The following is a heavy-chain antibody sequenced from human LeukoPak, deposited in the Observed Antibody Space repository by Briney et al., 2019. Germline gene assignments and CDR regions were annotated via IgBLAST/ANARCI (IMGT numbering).Heavy chain of an antibody. Sequence: GGSLRLSCGASGFAFSTYWMNWVRQAPGKGLEWVSSISSSSSYIYYADSVKGRFTISRDNAKNSLYLQMNSLRAEDTAVYYCARGDRDLYCSSTSCYPVLGGQGTLVTVSS. D-gene: IGHD2-2*01. CDR3: ARGDRDLYCSSTSCYPVL. CDR1: GFAFSTYW. V-gene: IGHV3-21*01. J-gene: IGHJ4*02. CDR2: ISSSSSYI.